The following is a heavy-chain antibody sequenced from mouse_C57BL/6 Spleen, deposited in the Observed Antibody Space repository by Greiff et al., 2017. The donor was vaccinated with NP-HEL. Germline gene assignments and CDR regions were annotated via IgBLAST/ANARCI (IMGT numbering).Heavy chain of an antibody. V-gene: IGHV5-4*01. CDR2: ISDGGSYT. CDR3: ARDEAFLDY. J-gene: IGHJ2*01. Sequence: EVQGVESGGGLVKPGGSLKLSCAASGFTFSSYAMSWVRQTPEKRLEWVATISDGGSYTYYPDNVKGRFTISRDNAKNNLYLQMSHLKSEDTAMYYCARDEAFLDYWGQGTTLTVSS. CDR1: GFTFSSYA.